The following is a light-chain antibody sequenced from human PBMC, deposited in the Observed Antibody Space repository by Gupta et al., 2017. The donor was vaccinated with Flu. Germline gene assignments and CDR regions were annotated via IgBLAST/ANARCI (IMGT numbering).Light chain of an antibody. Sequence: PSSLSASKGYTVTITCRASQGISNRLSWYQQIPGKAPKLLIYAASSLQSGVPSRFSGSGSGTQFTLTISSLQPEDVATYYCHKDDCAPFTFGHGTKLDIK. CDR1: QGISNR. CDR3: HKDDCAPFT. CDR2: AAS. J-gene: IGKJ3*01. V-gene: IGKV1-27*01.